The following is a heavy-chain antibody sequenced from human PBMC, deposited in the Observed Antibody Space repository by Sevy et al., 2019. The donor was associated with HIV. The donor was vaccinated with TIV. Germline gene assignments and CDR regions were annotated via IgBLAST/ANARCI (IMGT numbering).Heavy chain of an antibody. CDR1: GFTFSKYW. CDR2: INGDGNSP. D-gene: IGHD3-3*01. CDR3: AREGVDFWSGPVDYYYGMDV. J-gene: IGHJ6*02. V-gene: IGHV3-74*01. Sequence: GGSLRLSCEVSGFTFSKYWMHWVRQAPGKGLVWVSRINGDGNSPIYADSVQGRFNSSRDNAKDTLFLQMNSLRAEDTGIYYCAREGVDFWSGPVDYYYGMDVWGQGTTVTVSS.